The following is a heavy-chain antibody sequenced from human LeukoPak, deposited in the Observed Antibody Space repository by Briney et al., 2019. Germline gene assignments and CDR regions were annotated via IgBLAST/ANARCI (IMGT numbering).Heavy chain of an antibody. Sequence: GGSLRLSCAVSGFTFSTYAMSWVRQAPGKGLEWVSVIYSGGSTYYADSVKGRFTISRDNSKNTLYLQMNSLRAEDTAVYYCARDRSSGWSDSYYFDCWGQGTLVTVSS. J-gene: IGHJ4*02. CDR3: ARDRSSGWSDSYYFDC. CDR1: GFTFSTYA. D-gene: IGHD6-19*01. CDR2: IYSGGST. V-gene: IGHV3-53*01.